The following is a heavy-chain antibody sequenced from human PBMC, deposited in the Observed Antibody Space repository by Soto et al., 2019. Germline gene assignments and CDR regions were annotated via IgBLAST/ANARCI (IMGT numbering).Heavy chain of an antibody. V-gene: IGHV2-26*01. CDR3: ARMDADYKYYAMDV. J-gene: IGHJ6*02. CDR2: FFSDAER. CDR1: GFSLSNPRMG. D-gene: IGHD6-25*01. Sequence: QVTLKESGPVLVKPTETLTLTCTVSGFSLSNPRMGVSWIRQPPGKPLEWLAHFFSDAERSYSATMQSRLTMSTDTSGSQVVLTMTNMDPVDTATYFCARMDADYKYYAMDVRGQGTTVTVSS.